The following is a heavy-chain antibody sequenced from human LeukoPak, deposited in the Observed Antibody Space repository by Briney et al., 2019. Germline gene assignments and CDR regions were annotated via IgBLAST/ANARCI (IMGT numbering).Heavy chain of an antibody. CDR1: GGSISSGGYY. CDR2: IYHSGST. D-gene: IGHD5-12*01. V-gene: IGHV4-30-2*01. Sequence: SETLSLTCTVSGGSISSGGYYWSWIRQPPGKGLEWIGYIYHSGSTYYNPSLKSRVTISVDRSKNQFSLKLSSVTAADTAVYYCARGPRDIVATDYWGQGTLVTVSS. J-gene: IGHJ4*02. CDR3: ARGPRDIVATDY.